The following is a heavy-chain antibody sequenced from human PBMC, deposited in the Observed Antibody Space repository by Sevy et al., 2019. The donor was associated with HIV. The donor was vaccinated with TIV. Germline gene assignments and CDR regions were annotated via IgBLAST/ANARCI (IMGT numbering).Heavy chain of an antibody. Sequence: GGSLRLSCAASGFTFSIYSMNWVRQSPGKGLEWVSSITSSGSHMFYADSVKGRFTISRDNARNLVSLQMNILRVEDTALYYCVRAIATVDSFWGQGTLVTVSS. CDR2: ITSSGSHM. CDR1: GFTFSIYS. CDR3: VRAIATVDSF. V-gene: IGHV3-21*01. D-gene: IGHD6-13*01. J-gene: IGHJ4*02.